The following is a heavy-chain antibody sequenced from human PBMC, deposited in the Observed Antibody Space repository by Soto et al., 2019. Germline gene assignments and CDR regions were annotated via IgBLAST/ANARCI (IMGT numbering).Heavy chain of an antibody. CDR2: INANNGNT. CDR1: GYTFTSYG. CDR3: ARDLNLGLGGY. Sequence: QVQLVQSGPEVKKPGASVKVSCKASGYTFTSYGLSWVRQAPGQGLEWMGWINANNGNTKYAQKLQGRVTMTTDTSTPTAYVELRSLRSDDTAVYYCARDLNLGLGGYWGQGTLVTVSS. J-gene: IGHJ4*02. V-gene: IGHV1-18*01. D-gene: IGHD3-16*01.